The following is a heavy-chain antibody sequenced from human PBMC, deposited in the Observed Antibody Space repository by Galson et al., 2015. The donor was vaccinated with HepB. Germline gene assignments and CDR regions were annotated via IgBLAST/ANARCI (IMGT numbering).Heavy chain of an antibody. D-gene: IGHD2-21*01. CDR2: ISPNSGVT. V-gene: IGHV1-2*02. CDR1: GYTFTDYY. J-gene: IGHJ4*02. Sequence: SVKVSCKASGYTFTDYYIHWVRQAPGQGLEWMGWISPNSGVTKFAQKFQGRVTMTRDTSISAAYLEVTSLRFDDTAVYFCARGIQDVQCNSGHCYFFDSWGQGALVTVSS. CDR3: ARGIQDVQCNSGHCYFFDS.